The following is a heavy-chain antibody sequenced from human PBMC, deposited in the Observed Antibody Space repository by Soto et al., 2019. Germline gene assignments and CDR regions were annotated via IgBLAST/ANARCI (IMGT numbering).Heavy chain of an antibody. V-gene: IGHV4-61*08. CDR1: GGSISSGGYY. D-gene: IGHD1-20*01. CDR2: IYYSGST. J-gene: IGHJ6*03. CDR3: AREGAGGNWNDEGYYYYYMDV. Sequence: TSETLSLTCTVSGGSISSGGYYWSSIRQHPEKGLEWIGYIYYSGSTNYNPSLKSRVTISVDTSKNQFSLKLSSVTAADTAVYYCAREGAGGNWNDEGYYYYYMDVWGKGTTVTVSS.